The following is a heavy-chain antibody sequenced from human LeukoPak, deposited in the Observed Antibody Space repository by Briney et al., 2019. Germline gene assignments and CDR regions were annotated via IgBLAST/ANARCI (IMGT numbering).Heavy chain of an antibody. V-gene: IGHV3-7*01. Sequence: GGSLRLSCTASGFTLSTSWMSWVRQAPGRGLEWVASIKQDGSQKYYVDSVKGRFTISRDNVQNSLYLQMNSLRAEDTAVYYCAKAYCGGDCYKPPAFDIWGQGTMVTVSS. CDR2: IKQDGSQK. D-gene: IGHD2-21*02. CDR1: GFTLSTSW. CDR3: AKAYCGGDCYKPPAFDI. J-gene: IGHJ3*02.